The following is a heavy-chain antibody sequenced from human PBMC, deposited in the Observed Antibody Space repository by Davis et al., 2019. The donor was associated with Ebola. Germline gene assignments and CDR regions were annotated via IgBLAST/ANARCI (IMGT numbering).Heavy chain of an antibody. Sequence: AASVKVSCKASGYTFTSYDINWVRQATGQGLEWMGWMNPNSGNTGYAQKFQGRVTMTRNTSISTAYMELSSLRSEDTAVYYCARAGGIVVVPAAQRHYYYGMDVWGQGTTVTVSS. CDR2: MNPNSGNT. V-gene: IGHV1-8*01. CDR3: ARAGGIVVVPAAQRHYYYGMDV. D-gene: IGHD2-2*01. J-gene: IGHJ6*02. CDR1: GYTFTSYD.